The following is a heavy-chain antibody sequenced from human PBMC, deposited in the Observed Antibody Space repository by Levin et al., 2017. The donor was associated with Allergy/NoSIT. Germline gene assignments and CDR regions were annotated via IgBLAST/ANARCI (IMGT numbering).Heavy chain of an antibody. CDR1: GDSISSSFYY. D-gene: IGHD4-17*01. CDR3: ARGAYNDYERWFGP. J-gene: IGHJ5*02. CDR2: VFHSGST. V-gene: IGHV4-39*01. Sequence: TSETLSLTCTVSGDSISSSFYYWGWIRQPPGKGLEWIGSVFHSGSTYYNPSLKSRVTISVDTSKNQFSLKLSSVSASDTAVYYCARGAYNDYERWFGPWGQGTLVTVSS.